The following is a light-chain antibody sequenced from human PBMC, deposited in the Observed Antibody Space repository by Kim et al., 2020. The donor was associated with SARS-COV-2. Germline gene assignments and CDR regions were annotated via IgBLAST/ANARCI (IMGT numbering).Light chain of an antibody. CDR1: QSLLHSNGYNY. CDR3: MQALQTPVS. CDR2: LGS. V-gene: IGKV2-28*01. J-gene: IGKJ2*03. Sequence: DIVMTQSPLSLPVTPGEPASISCRSSQSLLHSNGYNYLDWYLQKPGQSPQLLIYLGSNRASGVPDRFSGSGSGTDVTLKISRVEAEDVGVYYCMQALQTPVSFGQGTKLEI.